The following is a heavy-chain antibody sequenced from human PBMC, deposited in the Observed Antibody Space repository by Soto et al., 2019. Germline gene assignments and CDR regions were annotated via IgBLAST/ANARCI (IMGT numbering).Heavy chain of an antibody. CDR2: IIPIPGTA. Sequence: QVQLVQSGAEVKKPGSSVKVSCKASGGTFGRYALSWVRQAPGQGLAWMGGIIPIPGTANYAQKFQGRVTIAADESTSTAYMELSRLRSEDTAVYYCARSQGSSTSLEIYYYYYYGMDVWGKGTTVTVSS. J-gene: IGHJ6*04. V-gene: IGHV1-69*01. CDR3: ARSQGSSTSLEIYYYYYYGMDV. CDR1: GGTFGRYA. D-gene: IGHD2-2*01.